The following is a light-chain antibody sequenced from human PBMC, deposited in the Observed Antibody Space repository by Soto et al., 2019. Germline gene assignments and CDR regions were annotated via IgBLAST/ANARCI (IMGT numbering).Light chain of an antibody. CDR1: SNDVGGYDY. V-gene: IGLV2-11*01. CDR2: DVS. Sequence: QSVLTQPRSVSGSPGQSVTISCTGTSNDVGGYDYVSWYQQHPGKAPKLILYDVSKRPSGVPDRFSGSKSGNTASLTISGLQAEDEADYYCCSYAGTSPYVFGTGTKVTVL. J-gene: IGLJ1*01. CDR3: CSYAGTSPYV.